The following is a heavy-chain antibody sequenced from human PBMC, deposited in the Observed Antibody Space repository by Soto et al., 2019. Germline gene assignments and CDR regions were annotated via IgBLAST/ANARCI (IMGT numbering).Heavy chain of an antibody. CDR1: VFTFSSYS. J-gene: IGHJ6*04. CDR2: ISYDGSNK. V-gene: IGHV3-30-3*01. D-gene: IGHD6-13*01. CDR3: EEHSSSSGFLPHSYYSGMDG. Sequence: RLSCAASVFTFSSYSMHWVRQAPGKGLEWVAVISYDGSNKYYADSVKGRFTISRDNSKNTLYLQINSLRAEDTAVYYCEEHSSSSGFLPHSYYSGMDGWGKGTKVSVSS.